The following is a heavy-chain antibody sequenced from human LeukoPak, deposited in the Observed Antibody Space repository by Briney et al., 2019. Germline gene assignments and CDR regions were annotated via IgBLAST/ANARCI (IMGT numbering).Heavy chain of an antibody. J-gene: IGHJ4*02. CDR1: GFTFSSYW. Sequence: PGGSLRLSCAASGFTFSSYWMHWVRQAPGKGLVWVSRIITDGSSTTYADSVKDRFTISRDNAKNMLYLQMNSLRAEDTAVYYCARESTYGRGFDYWGQGTLVTVSS. CDR3: ARESTYGRGFDY. CDR2: IITDGSST. V-gene: IGHV3-74*01. D-gene: IGHD3-10*01.